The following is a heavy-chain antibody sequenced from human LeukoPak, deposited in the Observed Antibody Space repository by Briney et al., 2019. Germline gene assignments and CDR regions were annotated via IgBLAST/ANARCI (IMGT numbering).Heavy chain of an antibody. CDR2: IYYSGST. CDR1: GGSISSGGYY. D-gene: IGHD1-26*01. J-gene: IGHJ4*02. V-gene: IGHV4-31*03. CDR3: ARWYSGSYRIDY. Sequence: PSETLSLTCTVSGGSISSGGYYWSWIRQHQGKGLEWIGYIYYSGSTYYNPSLKSRVTISVDTSKNQFSLKLSSVTAADTAVYYCARWYSGSYRIDYWGQGTLVTVSS.